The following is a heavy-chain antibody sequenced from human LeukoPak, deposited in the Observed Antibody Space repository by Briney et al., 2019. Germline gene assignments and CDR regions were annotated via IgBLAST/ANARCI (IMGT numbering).Heavy chain of an antibody. CDR2: ISTTGGYT. D-gene: IGHD5-24*01. CDR1: GFSFSTYD. J-gene: IGHJ4*02. Sequence: PGGSLRLSCVGSGFSFSTYDMGWVRQTPGKGLERVSAISTTGGYTEDADSVKGRFTISRDNSQNTLFLQMHSLRAEDTAVYYCAKKPATIKFPFDIWGQGTLVTVSP. V-gene: IGHV3-23*01. CDR3: AKKPATIKFPFDI.